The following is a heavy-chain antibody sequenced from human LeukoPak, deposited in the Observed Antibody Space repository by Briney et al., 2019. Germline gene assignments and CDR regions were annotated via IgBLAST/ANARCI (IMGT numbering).Heavy chain of an antibody. CDR2: IYTSGST. V-gene: IGHV4-4*07. Sequence: SETLSLTCTVSGGSISSYYWSWIRQPAGKGLEWIGRIYTSGSTNYNASLKSRVTMSVDTSKNQFSLKLSSVTAADTAVYYCARDNTYGSGSYYNWPPYYYYYYMDVWGKGTTVTISS. CDR1: GGSISSYY. D-gene: IGHD3-10*01. J-gene: IGHJ6*03. CDR3: ARDNTYGSGSYYNWPPYYYYYYMDV.